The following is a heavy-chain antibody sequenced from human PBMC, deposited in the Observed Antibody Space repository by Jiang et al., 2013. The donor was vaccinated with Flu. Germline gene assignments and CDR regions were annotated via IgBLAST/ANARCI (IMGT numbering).Heavy chain of an antibody. CDR2: IYNSGRT. D-gene: IGHD3-10*02. CDR1: GGSISSGDFF. CDR3: AAATSVTMWAFDI. J-gene: IGHJ3*02. Sequence: GSGLVKPPQTLSLTCTVSGGSISSGDFFWSWFRQSPGKSLEWIGYIYNSGRTYYNPSLESRVTISLDTSKNQFSLQLSSVTAADTALYYCAAATSVTMWAFDIWGPRDNGQRLF. V-gene: IGHV4-30-4*01.